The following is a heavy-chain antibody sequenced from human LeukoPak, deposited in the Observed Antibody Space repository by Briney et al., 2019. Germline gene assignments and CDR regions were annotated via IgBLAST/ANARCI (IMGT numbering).Heavy chain of an antibody. CDR1: GFTFSSYA. CDR2: ISGSGGST. CDR3: ASNTGYSSSWYSYYYYMDV. Sequence: GGSLRLSCAASGFTFSSYAMSWVRQAPGKGLEWVSGISGSGGSTYYADSVKGRFTISRDNSKNTLYLQMNSLRAEDTAVYYCASNTGYSSSWYSYYYYMDVWGKGTTVTISS. V-gene: IGHV3-23*01. J-gene: IGHJ6*03. D-gene: IGHD6-13*01.